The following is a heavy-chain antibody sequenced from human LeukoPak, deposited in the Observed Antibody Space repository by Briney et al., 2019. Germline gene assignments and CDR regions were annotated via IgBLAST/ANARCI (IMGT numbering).Heavy chain of an antibody. J-gene: IGHJ4*02. CDR2: IYYSGST. D-gene: IGHD5-24*01. Sequence: PSETLSLTCTVSGGSIGSYYWSWIRQPPGKGLEWIGYIYYSGSTNYNPSLKSRVTISVDTSKNQFSLKLSSVTAADTAVYYCARVYRWLQYFDYWGQGTLVTVSS. V-gene: IGHV4-59*12. CDR3: ARVYRWLQYFDY. CDR1: GGSIGSYY.